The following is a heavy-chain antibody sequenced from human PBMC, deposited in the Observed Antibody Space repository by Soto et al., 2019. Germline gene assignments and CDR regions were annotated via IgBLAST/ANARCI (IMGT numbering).Heavy chain of an antibody. J-gene: IGHJ6*04. V-gene: IGHV4-34*01. Sequence: SETLSLTCAVYGGSFSGYYWSWIRQPPGKGLEWIGEINHSGSTNYNPSLKSRVTISVDTSKNQFSLKLSSVTAADTAVYYCARGHDSYRHYGMDVWGKGTTVTVSS. CDR2: INHSGST. CDR1: GGSFSGYY. CDR3: ARGHDSYRHYGMDV. D-gene: IGHD3-16*02.